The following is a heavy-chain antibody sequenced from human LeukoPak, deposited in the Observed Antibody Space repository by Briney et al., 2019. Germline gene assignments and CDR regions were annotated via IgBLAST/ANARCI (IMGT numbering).Heavy chain of an antibody. D-gene: IGHD2-15*01. CDR2: ISHSGST. Sequence: SETLSLTCAVYGGSFSGYYWSWIRQPPGKGLEWIGEISHSGSTNDNPSLKSRVTISVDTSKNQFSLKLSSVTAADTAVYYCARGGSRIVVVVAARKPHYFDYWGQGTLVTVSS. CDR1: GGSFSGYY. V-gene: IGHV4-34*01. CDR3: ARGGSRIVVVVAARKPHYFDY. J-gene: IGHJ4*02.